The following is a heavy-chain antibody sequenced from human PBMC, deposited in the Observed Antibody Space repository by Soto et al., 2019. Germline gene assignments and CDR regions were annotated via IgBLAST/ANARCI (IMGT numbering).Heavy chain of an antibody. V-gene: IGHV4-34*01. J-gene: IGHJ4*02. Sequence: QVHLQQWGAGLLKPSETLSLTCAVYGGSFSGYYWSWIRQPPGKGLEWIGEVNHSGRTNYNKCLKSRVNRSEDKSKNQFYLKLSSVTAADTAVYYCASTAGILLWFGEARYYFDYWGQGTLITV. D-gene: IGHD3-10*01. CDR3: ASTAGILLWFGEARYYFDY. CDR1: GGSFSGYY. CDR2: VNHSGRT.